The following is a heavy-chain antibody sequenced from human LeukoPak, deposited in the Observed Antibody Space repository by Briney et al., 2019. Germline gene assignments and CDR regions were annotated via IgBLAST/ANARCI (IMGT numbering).Heavy chain of an antibody. CDR2: IKGDGSST. D-gene: IGHD4-17*01. J-gene: IGHJ4*02. CDR1: GFTFSTYW. CDR3: ARASTTVPHPLDN. Sequence: GWALRLSCAASGFTFSTYWMHWVRQAPRKRLLWVARIKGDGSSTIYANSVKGRFTISRDNSKNTLYLQTSSLRAEDTAVYYCARASTTVPHPLDNWGRGTLVTVSS. V-gene: IGHV3-74*01.